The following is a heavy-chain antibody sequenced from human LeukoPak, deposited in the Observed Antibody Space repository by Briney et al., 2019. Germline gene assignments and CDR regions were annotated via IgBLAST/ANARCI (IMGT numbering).Heavy chain of an antibody. D-gene: IGHD3-10*01. V-gene: IGHV4-34*01. CDR3: AKAYGSGSYRPHYFDY. Sequence: PSETLSLTCTVSGGSISGHYWSWIRQPPGKGLEWIGEINHSGSTNYNPSLKSRVTISVDTSKNQFSLKLSSVTAADTAVYYCAKAYGSGSYRPHYFDYWGQGTLVTVSS. CDR1: GGSISGHY. CDR2: INHSGST. J-gene: IGHJ4*02.